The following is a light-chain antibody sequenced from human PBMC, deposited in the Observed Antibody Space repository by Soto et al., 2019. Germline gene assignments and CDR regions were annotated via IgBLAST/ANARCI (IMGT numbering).Light chain of an antibody. CDR1: QSISSY. Sequence: DIQMTQSPSSLSASVGDRVTITCRASQSISSYLNWYQQKPGKSPKLLIYAASSLQSGVPSRFSGSGSGTDFTLTISSLLPEDFATYYCQQSYSTPPYTFGQGNKLEIK. CDR2: AAS. V-gene: IGKV1-39*01. J-gene: IGKJ2*01. CDR3: QQSYSTPPYT.